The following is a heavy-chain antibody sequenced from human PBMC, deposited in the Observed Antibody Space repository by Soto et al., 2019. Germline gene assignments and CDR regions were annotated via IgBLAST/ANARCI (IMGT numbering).Heavy chain of an antibody. CDR1: GGSISSSSYY. D-gene: IGHD3-9*01. J-gene: IGHJ3*02. CDR3: ATYRKFCQI. V-gene: IGHV4-39*07. CDR2: IYNSGST. Sequence: SETLSLTCTVSGGSISSSSYYWGWIRQPPGKGLEWIGFIYNSGSTYYNSSLKSRVTISVDRSKNHFFLNLTSVTAADTAVYYCATYRKFCQIWGQGTKFTVS.